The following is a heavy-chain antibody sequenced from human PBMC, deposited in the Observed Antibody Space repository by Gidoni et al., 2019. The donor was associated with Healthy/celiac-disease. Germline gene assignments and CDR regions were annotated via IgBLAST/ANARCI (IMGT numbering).Heavy chain of an antibody. Sequence: QVQLQQWGAGLLKPSETLSLTCAVYGGSFSGYYWSWIRQPPGQGLEWIGESNHSGSTNYNPSLKSRVTISVDTYKNQFSLKLSSVTAADTAVYYCARGQYSSSWYIWDYWGQGTLVTVSS. V-gene: IGHV4-34*01. D-gene: IGHD6-13*01. CDR3: ARGQYSSSWYIWDY. J-gene: IGHJ4*02. CDR2: SNHSGST. CDR1: GGSFSGYY.